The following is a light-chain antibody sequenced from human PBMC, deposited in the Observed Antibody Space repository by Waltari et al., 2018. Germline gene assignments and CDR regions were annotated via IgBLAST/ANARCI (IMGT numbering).Light chain of an antibody. Sequence: SALTQPASVSGSPGQSITISSTGTSSDAGFYNLVSWSQQHPDKAPKLLVYEVIERPSGVSNRFSGSKSGNTASLTISGLQAEDEADYCCCSYVGRNIWVFGGGTKVTVL. V-gene: IGLV2-23*02. CDR3: CSYVGRNIWV. CDR1: SSDAGFYNL. J-gene: IGLJ3*02. CDR2: EVI.